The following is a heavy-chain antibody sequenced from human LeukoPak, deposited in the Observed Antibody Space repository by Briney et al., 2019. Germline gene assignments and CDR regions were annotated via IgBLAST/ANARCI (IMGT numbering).Heavy chain of an antibody. V-gene: IGHV4-34*01. J-gene: IGHJ4*02. CDR3: ARGFSSGWYHLTYYFDY. D-gene: IGHD6-19*01. CDR1: GGSFSGYY. CDR2: IYHTGST. Sequence: PSETLSLTCAVYGGSFSGYYWGWIRQPPGKGLEWIGTIYHTGSTYYNPSLKSRVSISIDTSKNQFSLKLNSVTAADTAVYYCARGFSSGWYHLTYYFDYWGQGTLVTVSS.